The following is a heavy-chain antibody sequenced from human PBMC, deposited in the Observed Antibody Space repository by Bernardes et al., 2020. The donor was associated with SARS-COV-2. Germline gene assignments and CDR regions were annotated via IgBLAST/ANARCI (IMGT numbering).Heavy chain of an antibody. V-gene: IGHV3-11*06. D-gene: IGHD2-15*01. Sequence: GGSLRLSCAASGLSFSDYYMSWIRQAPGKGLEWVSYISSTSSYTNYADSVKGRFTISRDNGKKSLYLQMDSLTVEDTAVYYCARGGRRGYCSSGSCYPFDYWGQGTLVNVSS. CDR1: GLSFSDYY. CDR2: ISSTSSYT. CDR3: ARGGRRGYCSSGSCYPFDY. J-gene: IGHJ4*02.